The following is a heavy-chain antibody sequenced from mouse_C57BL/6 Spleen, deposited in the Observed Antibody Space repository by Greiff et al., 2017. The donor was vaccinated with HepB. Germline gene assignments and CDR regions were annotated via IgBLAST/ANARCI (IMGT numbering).Heavy chain of an antibody. CDR3: AMGDMVTTTNWDWFAV. D-gene: IGHD2-2*01. CDR1: GYTFTSYW. Sequence: VQLQQSGAELVKPGASVKVSCKASGYTFTSYWLHWVKQRPGQGLEWIGTIHPSDSDTNYNQKFKGKSTLTVDKSSSTAYMQRSSLTSEDSAVYYCAMGDMVTTTNWDWFAVCGQGTLVTVAA. J-gene: IGHJ3*01. CDR2: IHPSDSDT. V-gene: IGHV1-74*01.